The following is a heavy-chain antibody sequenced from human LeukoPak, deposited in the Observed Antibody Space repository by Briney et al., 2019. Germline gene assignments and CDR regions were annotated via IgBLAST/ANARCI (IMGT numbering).Heavy chain of an antibody. V-gene: IGHV5-51*01. CDR2: IYPGDSDT. CDR1: GYSFTNYW. D-gene: IGHD3-10*01. J-gene: IGHJ4*02. CDR3: ARRFRYFGSGSFSDY. Sequence: GESLKISCQCSGYSFTNYWIGWVRQMPGKGLEWMGIIYPGDSDTIYSPSFQGQVTISADKSISTAYLQWSCLQASDSAMYYCARRFRYFGSGSFSDYWGQGTLVTVSS.